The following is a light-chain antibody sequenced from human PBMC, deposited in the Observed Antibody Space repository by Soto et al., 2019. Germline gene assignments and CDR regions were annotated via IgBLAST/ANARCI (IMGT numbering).Light chain of an antibody. CDR1: SSNIGAGYD. Sequence: QSVLTQPPSVSGAPGQRVTISCTGNSSNIGAGYDVHWYQQLPGTAPKLLIYGNSNRPSGVPDRFSGSKSSTSASLAITGLQAEDEADYYCQSYDSSLGGSVFGTGTKVTVL. V-gene: IGLV1-40*01. CDR3: QSYDSSLGGSV. CDR2: GNS. J-gene: IGLJ1*01.